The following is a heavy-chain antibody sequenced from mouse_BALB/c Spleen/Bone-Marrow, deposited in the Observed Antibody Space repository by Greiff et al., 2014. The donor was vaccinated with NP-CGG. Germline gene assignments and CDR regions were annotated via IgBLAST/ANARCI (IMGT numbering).Heavy chain of an antibody. CDR3: ARVGYRYDGYAMDY. CDR1: GFSLTSYG. J-gene: IGHJ4*01. V-gene: IGHV2-9*02. Sequence: VQLKESGPGLVAPSQSLSITCTVSGFSLTSYGVHWVRQPPGKGLEWLGVIWAGGSTNYNSALMSRLSISKDNSKSQVFLKMNSLQTDDTAMYYCARVGYRYDGYAMDYWGQGTSVTVSS. CDR2: IWAGGST. D-gene: IGHD2-14*01.